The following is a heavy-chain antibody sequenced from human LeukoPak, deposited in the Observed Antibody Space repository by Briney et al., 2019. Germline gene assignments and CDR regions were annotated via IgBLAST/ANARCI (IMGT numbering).Heavy chain of an antibody. J-gene: IGHJ4*02. Sequence: GRSLRLSCAASGFTFDDYGMHWVRQAPGKGLEWVSGISWNSGSIGYADSVKGRFTISRDNAKNSLYLQMNSLRAEDTALYYCAKDAEPTYTCGKIDYWGQGTLVTVSS. V-gene: IGHV3-9*01. CDR2: ISWNSGSI. CDR1: GFTFDDYG. CDR3: AKDAEPTYTCGKIDY. D-gene: IGHD5-18*01.